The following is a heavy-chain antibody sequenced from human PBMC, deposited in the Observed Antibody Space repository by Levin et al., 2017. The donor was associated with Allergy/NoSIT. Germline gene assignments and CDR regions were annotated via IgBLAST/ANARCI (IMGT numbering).Heavy chain of an antibody. CDR3: ARSSGWDPGDY. Sequence: GGSLRLSCAASRFTFSSYEMNWVRQAPGKGLEWVSYISSSVSTTYYADSVKGRFTISRDNAKNSLYLQMNSLRAEDTAVYYCARSSGWDPGDYWGQGPLATASP. CDR2: ISSSVSTT. CDR1: RFTFSSYE. V-gene: IGHV3-48*03. J-gene: IGHJ4*02. D-gene: IGHD6-19*01.